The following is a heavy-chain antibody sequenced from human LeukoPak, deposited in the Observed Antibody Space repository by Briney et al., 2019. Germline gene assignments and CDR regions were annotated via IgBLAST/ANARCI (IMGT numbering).Heavy chain of an antibody. CDR2: ISSSGSTI. D-gene: IGHD5-24*01. V-gene: IGHV3-48*03. CDR1: GFTLSSYE. Sequence: GGSLRLSCAPSGFTLSSYELNWVRQAPGKGLEWVSYISSSGSTIYYADSVKGRFTISRDNAKNSLYLQMNSLRAEDTAVYYCAREDGYPRDYFDYWGQGTLVTVSS. J-gene: IGHJ4*02. CDR3: AREDGYPRDYFDY.